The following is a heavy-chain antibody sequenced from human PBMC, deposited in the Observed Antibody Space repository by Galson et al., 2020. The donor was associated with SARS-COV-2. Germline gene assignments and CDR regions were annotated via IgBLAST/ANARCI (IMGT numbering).Heavy chain of an antibody. CDR1: GGSFSGYY. J-gene: IGHJ4*02. Sequence: SQTLSLTCAVYGGSFSGYYWSWIRQPPGKGLEWIGEINSSGTTNYNPSLKIRATISVDTSKNHFSLKLSSGTAADTAVYYCAREENFFLVVTVARMFYFDCWGRGTLATGS. D-gene: IGHD2-21*02. CDR2: INSSGTT. V-gene: IGHV4-34*01. CDR3: AREENFFLVVTVARMFYFDC.